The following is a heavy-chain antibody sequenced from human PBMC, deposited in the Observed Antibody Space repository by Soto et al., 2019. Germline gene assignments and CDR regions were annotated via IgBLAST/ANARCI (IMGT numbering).Heavy chain of an antibody. CDR2: IYWDDDK. J-gene: IGHJ4*02. CDR1: GFSLTTSGVG. D-gene: IGHD3-3*01. V-gene: IGHV2-5*02. Sequence: QITLNESGPTQVKPRQTLTLTCTFSGFSLTTSGVGVGWIRQSPGKAPEWLALIYWDDDKRYIPSRKSRLIITTDTSNIQVVLTMADLDPADTATYYCAHRVLRTVFGLVTTTAIYFDFWGQGTPVAVSS. CDR3: AHRVLRTVFGLVTTTAIYFDF.